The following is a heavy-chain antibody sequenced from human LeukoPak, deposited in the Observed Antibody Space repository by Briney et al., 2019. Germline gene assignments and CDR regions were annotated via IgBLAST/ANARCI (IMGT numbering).Heavy chain of an antibody. CDR2: IYHTGST. CDR3: VRDEGEYYFDY. D-gene: IGHD3-16*01. V-gene: IGHV4-38-2*02. Sequence: PSETLSLTCTVSSYSISSGYYWGWIRQPPGKGLEWIGTIYHTGSTYYNPSLKSRLTISVDTSKNQFSLKLSSVTAADTAVYYCVRDEGEYYFDYWGQGTLVTVSS. J-gene: IGHJ4*02. CDR1: SYSISSGYY.